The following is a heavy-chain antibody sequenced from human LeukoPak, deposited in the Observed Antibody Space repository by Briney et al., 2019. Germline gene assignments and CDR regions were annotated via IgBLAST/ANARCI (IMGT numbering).Heavy chain of an antibody. D-gene: IGHD3-16*02. CDR3: ARTYYDYIWGSYLHFDY. J-gene: IGHJ4*02. V-gene: IGHV4-59*01. CDR2: IYYSGST. CDR1: GGSISSYY. Sequence: SETLSLTCTVSGGSISSYYWSWIRQPPGKGLEWIGYIYYSGSTNYNPSLKSRVTIPVDTSKNQFSLKLSSVTAADTAVYYCARTYYDYIWGSYLHFDYWGQGTLVTVSS.